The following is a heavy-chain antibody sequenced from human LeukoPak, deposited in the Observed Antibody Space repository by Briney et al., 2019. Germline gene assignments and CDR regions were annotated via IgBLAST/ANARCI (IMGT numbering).Heavy chain of an antibody. CDR1: GYTFTSYD. V-gene: IGHV1-46*01. D-gene: IGHD5-24*01. J-gene: IGHJ2*01. CDR3: ARGDGYNGHFDL. Sequence: GASVKVSCKASGYTFTSYDFDWLRQATGQGLEWMGIINPSGGSTSYAQKFQGRVTMTRDTSTSTVYMELSSLRSEDTAVYYCARGDGYNGHFDLWGHGTLVTVSS. CDR2: INPSGGST.